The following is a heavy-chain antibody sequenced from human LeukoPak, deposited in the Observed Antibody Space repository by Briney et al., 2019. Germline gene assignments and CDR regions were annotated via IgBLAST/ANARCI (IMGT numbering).Heavy chain of an antibody. D-gene: IGHD3-3*01. CDR1: GFTFSSYG. J-gene: IGHJ4*02. V-gene: IGHV3-30*18. CDR2: ISYDGSNK. CDR3: AKDREWLGVLAY. Sequence: QPGGSLRLSCAASGFTFSSYGMHWVRQAPGKGLEWVAVISYDGSNKYYADSVKGRFTISRDNSKNTLYLQMNSLRTEDTAVYYCAKDREWLGVLAYWGQGTLVTVSS.